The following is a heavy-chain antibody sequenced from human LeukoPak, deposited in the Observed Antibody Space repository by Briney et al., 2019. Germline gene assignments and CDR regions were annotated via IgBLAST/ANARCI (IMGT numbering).Heavy chain of an antibody. CDR1: GGSFSGYY. CDR2: INHSGST. Sequence: PSETLSLTCAVYGGSFSGYYWSWIRQPPGKGLEWLGEINHSGSTNYNPSLKSRVTISVDTSKNQFSLKLSSVTAADTAVYYCARGHRGYNRSYYFDYWGQGTLVTVSS. J-gene: IGHJ4*02. V-gene: IGHV4-34*01. CDR3: ARGHRGYNRSYYFDY. D-gene: IGHD5-24*01.